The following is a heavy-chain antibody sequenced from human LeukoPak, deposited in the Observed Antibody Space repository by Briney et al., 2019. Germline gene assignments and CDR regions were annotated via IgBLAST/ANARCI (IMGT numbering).Heavy chain of an antibody. Sequence: ASVKVSCKASGYNFSTYGISWVRQAPGQGLEWMGWISAYNGDTNYAQKVQGRLTLTTDTSTSTAYMELRSLRSDDSAVYYCARDMVGATRYHDYWGLGTLVTVSS. J-gene: IGHJ4*02. V-gene: IGHV1-18*01. D-gene: IGHD1-26*01. CDR3: ARDMVGATRYHDY. CDR1: GYNFSTYG. CDR2: ISAYNGDT.